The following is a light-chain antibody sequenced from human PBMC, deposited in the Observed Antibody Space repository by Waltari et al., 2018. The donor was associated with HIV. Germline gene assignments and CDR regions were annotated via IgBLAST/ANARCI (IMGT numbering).Light chain of an antibody. CDR2: AGS. J-gene: IGKJ2*01. Sequence: DIQLTQSPSFLSASIGDRVTITCRASPDITTYLAWYQRHPGRAPRLLVYAGSTLETGVPSRFSGYGAGTEFTLTISGLQPEDFATYYCQQIDSYPYTFGQGTKLEIK. CDR1: PDITTY. V-gene: IGKV1-9*01. CDR3: QQIDSYPYT.